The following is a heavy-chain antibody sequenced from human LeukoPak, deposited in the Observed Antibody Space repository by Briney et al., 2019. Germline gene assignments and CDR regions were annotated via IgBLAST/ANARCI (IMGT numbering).Heavy chain of an antibody. D-gene: IGHD3-22*01. J-gene: IGHJ4*02. V-gene: IGHV4-31*03. CDR3: ARVDSSGYYYFDY. CDR2: IYYSGST. CDR1: GGPISSGGYY. Sequence: KPSETLSLTCTVSGGPISSGGYYWSWIRQHPGKGLEWIGYIYYSGSTYYNPSLKSRVTISVDTSKNQFSLKLSSVTAADTAVYYCARVDSSGYYYFDYWGQGTLVTVSS.